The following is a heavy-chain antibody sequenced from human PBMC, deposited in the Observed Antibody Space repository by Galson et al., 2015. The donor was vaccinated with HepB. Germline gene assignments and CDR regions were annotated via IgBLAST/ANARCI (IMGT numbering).Heavy chain of an antibody. J-gene: IGHJ6*02. CDR3: AKVAGDRLIYGMDV. D-gene: IGHD2-15*01. CDR1: GFTFSSYG. Sequence: SLRLSCAASGFTFSSYGMSWVRQAPGKGLEWVSGISGSGGVTYYADSVKGRFTISRDNSKNTLYLQMNSLRAEDTALYYCAKVAGDRLIYGMDVWGQGTTVTVSS. CDR2: ISGSGGVT. V-gene: IGHV3-23*01.